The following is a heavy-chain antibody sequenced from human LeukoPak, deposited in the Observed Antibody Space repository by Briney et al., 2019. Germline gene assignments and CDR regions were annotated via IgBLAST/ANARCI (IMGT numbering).Heavy chain of an antibody. D-gene: IGHD2-15*01. CDR3: ARRATQYFDF. CDR1: GYNFTNYW. J-gene: IGHJ4*02. CDR2: IYPDDSET. Sequence: GASLQISSKGSGYNFTNYWIGWVRRMPGKGLEWMGIIYPDDSETTYSPSFQGQVTISADKSTTTAYLQWRSLKASDTAIYYCARRATQYFDFWGQGTLVTVSS. V-gene: IGHV5-51*01.